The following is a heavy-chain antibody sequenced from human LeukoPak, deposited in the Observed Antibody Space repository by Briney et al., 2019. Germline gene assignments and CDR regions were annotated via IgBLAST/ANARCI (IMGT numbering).Heavy chain of an antibody. J-gene: IGHJ5*02. CDR1: VGSISSGDYY. CDR2: FYYSGSL. CDR3: ARGCCSGGSPNWFDP. V-gene: IGHV4-30-4*01. Sequence: ASQTLSLTRTVSVGSISSGDYYCSWIRQPRGKGLEWIGYFYYSGSLYYNPSLKSRATISVDTTNNQFSLKLSSVPAADAAVYYCARGCCSGGSPNWFDPWGQGTLVTVSS. D-gene: IGHD2-15*01.